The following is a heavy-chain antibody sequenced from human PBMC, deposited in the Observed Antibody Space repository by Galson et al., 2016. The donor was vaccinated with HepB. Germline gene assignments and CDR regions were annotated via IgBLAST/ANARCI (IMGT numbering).Heavy chain of an antibody. CDR2: IYYSGST. CDR3: AAEYNWDF. J-gene: IGHJ1*01. CDR1: GGSISGYY. V-gene: IGHV4-59*13. Sequence: ATLSLTCTVSGGSISGYYRAWIRQPPGKGLAWIGYIYYSGSTNYNPSLKSRVTISADTSQNQLSLNLRSVTAAGTAVYYCAAEYNWDFWGPGTLVRVS. D-gene: IGHD1-7*01.